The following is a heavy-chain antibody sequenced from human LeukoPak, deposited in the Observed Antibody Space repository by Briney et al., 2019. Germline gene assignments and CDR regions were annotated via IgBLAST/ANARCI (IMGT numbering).Heavy chain of an antibody. CDR1: GFTFSTYG. CDR2: ISGDSSRT. V-gene: IGHV3-23*01. CDR3: AKDAYSGSVDY. J-gene: IGHJ4*02. D-gene: IGHD6-19*01. Sequence: PGGSLRLSCEASGFTFSTYGMSWVRQAPGKGLEWVSAISGDSSRTYYADSVKGRFTISRDNSKNTPYLQMNSLRAEDTAVYYCAKDAYSGSVDYWGQGTLVTVSS.